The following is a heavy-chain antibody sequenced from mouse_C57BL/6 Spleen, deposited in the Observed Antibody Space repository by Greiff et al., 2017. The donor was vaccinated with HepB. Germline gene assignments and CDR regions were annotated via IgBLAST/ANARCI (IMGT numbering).Heavy chain of an antibody. D-gene: IGHD2-2*01. V-gene: IGHV1-20*01. CDR2: INPYNGDT. CDR3: ARSLYGYDDEGFAY. Sequence: VQLQQSGPELVKPGDSVKISCKASGYSFTGYFMNWVMQSHGKSLEWIGRINPYNGDTFYNQKFKGKATSTVDKSSSTAHMELRSLTSEDSAVYYCARSLYGYDDEGFAYWGQGTLVTVSA. CDR1: GYSFTGYF. J-gene: IGHJ3*01.